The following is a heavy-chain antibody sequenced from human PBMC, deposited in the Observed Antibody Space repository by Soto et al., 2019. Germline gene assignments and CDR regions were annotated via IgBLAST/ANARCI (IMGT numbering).Heavy chain of an antibody. CDR2: IDYSWNT. D-gene: IGHD3-10*01. CDR3: ARAGYYYGSGSRHDTIFDY. CDR1: GDSISSYR. V-gene: IGHV4-59*01. Sequence: QVQLQESGPGLVKPSETLSLTCAVSGDSISSYRWSWIRQPPGKGLEWIGSIDYSWNTNDNPSLKSGLTISVDTSKTLIALQLSSVTAADTAVYFCARAGYYYGSGSRHDTIFDYRGQGTLVIVSS. J-gene: IGHJ4*02.